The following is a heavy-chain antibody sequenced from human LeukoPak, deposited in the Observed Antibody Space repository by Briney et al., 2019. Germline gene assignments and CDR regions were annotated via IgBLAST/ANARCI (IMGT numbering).Heavy chain of an antibody. CDR1: GFTFSSYA. V-gene: IGHV3-7*01. CDR2: IKQDGSEK. CDR3: VRDEVGYFDY. J-gene: IGHJ4*02. Sequence: GGSLRLSCAASGFTFSSYAMSWVRQAPGKGLECVANIKQDGSEKHYVDSVKGRFTISRDNGKKSLSLQMNSLRAEDTAVYYCVRDEVGYFDYWGQGTLVTVSS.